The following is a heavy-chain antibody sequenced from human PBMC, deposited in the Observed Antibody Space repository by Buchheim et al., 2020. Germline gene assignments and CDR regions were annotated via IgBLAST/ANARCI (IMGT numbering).Heavy chain of an antibody. V-gene: IGHV3-23*01. D-gene: IGHD2-21*02. CDR3: AKDGCGGGDCYRDFDC. CDR1: GFTFRNYV. J-gene: IGHJ4*02. Sequence: EVQLLESGGGLVQPGGSLRLSCAASGFTFRNYVMSWVRQAPGKGLEWVSAVSGSGSSTSYANSVKGRFTVSRDNSKNTLFLQMNSLRADDTAVYYCAKDGCGGGDCYRDFDCWGQGTL. CDR2: VSGSGSST.